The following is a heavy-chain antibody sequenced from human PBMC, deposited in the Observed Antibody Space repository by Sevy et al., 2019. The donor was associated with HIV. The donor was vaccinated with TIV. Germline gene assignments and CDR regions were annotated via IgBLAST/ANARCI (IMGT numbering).Heavy chain of an antibody. Sequence: GGSLRLSCAASGFSFSTYNRNWVRQAPGKGLEWVSSITFSSNYIYYADSVKGRITISRDNAKNSLYLQMNSLRAEDTAVYYCARSWEQQLHDAFDIWGQGTMVTVSS. J-gene: IGHJ3*02. CDR2: ITFSSNYI. V-gene: IGHV3-21*01. CDR3: ARSWEQQLHDAFDI. CDR1: GFSFSTYN. D-gene: IGHD6-13*01.